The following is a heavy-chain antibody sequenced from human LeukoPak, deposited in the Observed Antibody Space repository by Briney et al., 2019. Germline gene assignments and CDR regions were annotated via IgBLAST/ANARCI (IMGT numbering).Heavy chain of an antibody. CDR2: IYYSGST. CDR1: GGSISSYY. D-gene: IGHD3-9*01. V-gene: IGHV4-59*01. J-gene: IGHJ4*02. Sequence: SETLSLTCTVSGGSISSYYWSWIRQPPGKGLEWIGYIYYSGSTNYNPSLKSRVTISVDTSKNQFSLKLSSVTAADTAVYYCARGSPFLYYDILTGYYLRGSAGEYYFDYWGQGTLVTVSS. CDR3: ARGSPFLYYDILTGYYLRGSAGEYYFDY.